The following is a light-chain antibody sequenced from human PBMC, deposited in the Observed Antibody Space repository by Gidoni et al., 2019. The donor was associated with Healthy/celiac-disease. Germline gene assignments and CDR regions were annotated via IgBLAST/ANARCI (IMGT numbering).Light chain of an antibody. CDR3: QQRSNWPPRLT. CDR1: QSVSSY. Sequence: VLTQSPATPSLSPGERATLSCRARQSVSSYLAWYQQKPGPAPRLLIYNASNRATGIPARFRGSGSGTDLTLTISSLGPEDVAVYYCQQRSNWPPRLTFGGGTKVEIK. J-gene: IGKJ4*01. V-gene: IGKV3-11*01. CDR2: NAS.